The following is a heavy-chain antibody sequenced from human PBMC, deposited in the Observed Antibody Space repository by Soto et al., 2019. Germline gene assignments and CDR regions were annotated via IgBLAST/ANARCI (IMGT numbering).Heavy chain of an antibody. CDR3: AKEIMLMVYSANYYGMDV. CDR2: ISYDGSNK. D-gene: IGHD2-8*01. Sequence: QPGGSLRLSCAASGFTFSSYGMHWVRQAPGKGLEWVAVISYDGSNKYYADSVKGRFTISRDNSKNTLYLQMNSLRAEDTAVYYCAKEIMLMVYSANYYGMDVWGQGTTVTVSS. CDR1: GFTFSSYG. V-gene: IGHV3-30*18. J-gene: IGHJ6*02.